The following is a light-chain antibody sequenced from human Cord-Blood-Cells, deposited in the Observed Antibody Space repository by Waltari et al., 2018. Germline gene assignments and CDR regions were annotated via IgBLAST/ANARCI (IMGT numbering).Light chain of an antibody. V-gene: IGKV1-39*01. CDR3: QQSYSTIT. CDR2: AAS. J-gene: IGKJ5*01. CDR1: QSISSY. Sequence: DIQMTQSPYSLSASVGDRVTITCRASQSISSYLNWYQQKPGKAPKLLIYAASSLQSGVPSRFSGSGSGTDFTLTISSLQPEDFATYYCQQSYSTITFGQGTRQEIK.